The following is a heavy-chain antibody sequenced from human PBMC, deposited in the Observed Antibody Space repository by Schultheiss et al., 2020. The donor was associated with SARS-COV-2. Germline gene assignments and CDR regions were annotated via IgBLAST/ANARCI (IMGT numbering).Heavy chain of an antibody. CDR2: IYYSGST. CDR1: GGSISSSNW. V-gene: IGHV4-4*02. J-gene: IGHJ4*02. Sequence: SETLSLTCAVSGGSISSSNWRSWVRQPPGKGLGWIGSIYYSGSTYYNTSLKSRVTISVDRSKNQFSLKLSSVTAADTAVYYCARGGPRGELPAATFDYWGQGTLVTVSS. D-gene: IGHD2-2*01. CDR3: ARGGPRGELPAATFDY.